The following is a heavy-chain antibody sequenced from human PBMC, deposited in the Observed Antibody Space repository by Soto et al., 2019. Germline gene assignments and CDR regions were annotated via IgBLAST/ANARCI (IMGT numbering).Heavy chain of an antibody. V-gene: IGHV3-23*01. D-gene: IGHD5-12*01. J-gene: IGHJ4*02. CDR3: AKAATGGSGYPPYYFDY. CDR2: ISGSGGST. CDR1: GFTFSSYA. Sequence: PGGSLRLSCAASGFTFSSYAMSWVRQAPGKGLEWVSAISGSGGSTYYADSVKGRFTISRDNSKNTLYLQMNSLRAEDPAVYYCAKAATGGSGYPPYYFDYWGQGTLVTVSS.